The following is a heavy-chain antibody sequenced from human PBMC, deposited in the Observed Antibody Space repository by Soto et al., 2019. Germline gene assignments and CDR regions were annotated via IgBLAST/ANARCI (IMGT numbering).Heavy chain of an antibody. J-gene: IGHJ4*02. CDR1: GFTFSSYS. CDR2: ISSSSSTI. D-gene: IGHD3-22*01. CDR3: ARGLDYDYSRGYLGY. V-gene: IGHV3-48*02. Sequence: EVQLVESGGGLVQPGGSLRLSCAASGFTFSSYSMNWVRQAPGKGLEWVSYISSSSSTIYYADSVKGRFTISRDNAKNSLYLQMNSLRDEDTAVYYCARGLDYDYSRGYLGYWGQGTLVTVSS.